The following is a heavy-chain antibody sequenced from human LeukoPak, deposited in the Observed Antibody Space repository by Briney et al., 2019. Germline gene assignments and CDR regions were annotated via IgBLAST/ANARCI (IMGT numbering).Heavy chain of an antibody. Sequence: AGGSLRLSCAASGFTFSSYAMHWVRQAPGKGLEWVAVISYDGSNKYYADSVKGRFTISRDNSKNTLYLRMNSLRAEDTAVYYCARDRGSGSYYYYYGMDVWGQGTTVTVSS. J-gene: IGHJ6*02. V-gene: IGHV3-30-3*01. CDR2: ISYDGSNK. D-gene: IGHD3-10*01. CDR3: ARDRGSGSYYYYYGMDV. CDR1: GFTFSSYA.